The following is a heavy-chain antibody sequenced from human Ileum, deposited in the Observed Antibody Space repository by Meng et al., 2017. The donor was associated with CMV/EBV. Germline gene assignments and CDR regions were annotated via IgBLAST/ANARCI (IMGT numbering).Heavy chain of an antibody. D-gene: IGHD5-18*01. CDR2: ISGSGDNT. CDR3: AKRDTTKYFDS. CDR1: GFTFASYA. J-gene: IGHJ4*02. Sequence: GESLKISCAASGFTFASYAMSWVRQAPGKGLEWVSCISGSGDNTYYADSVKGRFTISRDSSKNTLHLQMNSLRAEDTAVYYCAKRDTTKYFDSWGQGILVTVSS. V-gene: IGHV3-23*01.